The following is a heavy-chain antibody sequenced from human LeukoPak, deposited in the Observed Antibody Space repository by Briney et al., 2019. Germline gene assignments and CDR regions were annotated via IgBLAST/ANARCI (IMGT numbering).Heavy chain of an antibody. CDR1: GFTFSSYW. Sequence: GGSLRLSCEASGFTFSSYWRHWVRQVPGGGLVWVSRINSDGSSTTYADSVKGRFTISRDNAKNTLNLQMNSLRVEDTAVYYCAREGRVTGYDFDYWGQGTLVTVSS. D-gene: IGHD5-12*01. V-gene: IGHV3-74*03. CDR2: INSDGSST. CDR3: AREGRVTGYDFDY. J-gene: IGHJ4*02.